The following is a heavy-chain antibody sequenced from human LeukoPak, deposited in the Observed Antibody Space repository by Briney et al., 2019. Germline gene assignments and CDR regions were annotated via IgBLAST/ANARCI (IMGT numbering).Heavy chain of an antibody. V-gene: IGHV5-10-1*01. Sequence: GESLKISRKGSGYSFSSYWISWGRQMPRKSPDWMGKIYPSDSYTNYSPSFQGHVTISADKSISTAYLQWNSLKASDTAMYYCARHGSPLVATATWLDCWGQGTLVTVSS. CDR3: ARHGSPLVATATWLDC. D-gene: IGHD5-12*01. CDR1: GYSFSSYW. CDR2: IYPSDSYT. J-gene: IGHJ4*02.